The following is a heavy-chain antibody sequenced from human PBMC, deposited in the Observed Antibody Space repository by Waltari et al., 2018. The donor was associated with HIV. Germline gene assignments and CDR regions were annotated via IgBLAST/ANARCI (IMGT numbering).Heavy chain of an antibody. J-gene: IGHJ6*02. CDR3: ARDRIAVTGSYYYGMDV. CDR2: INPKSDGT. V-gene: IGHV1-2*02. CDR1: GSTFTGCS. Sequence: QVQLVPSGAEVKTPGASVKVPCTASGSTFTGCSLPWVRQAPGQGLEWMGGINPKSDGTNYAQKFQGRVTMTRDTSTSTAYMELSRLRSDDTALYYCARDRIAVTGSYYYGMDVWGQGTTVTVSS. D-gene: IGHD6-19*01.